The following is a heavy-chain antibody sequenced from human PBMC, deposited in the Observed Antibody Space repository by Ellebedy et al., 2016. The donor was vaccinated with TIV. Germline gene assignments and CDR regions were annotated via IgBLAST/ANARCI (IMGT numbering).Heavy chain of an antibody. Sequence: GESLKISXAASGFTFSNYAMSWVRQAPGKGLEWVSVIGRSGGSTYFADSVKGRFTISRDNSKDTLYLQMSSLRAEDTAIYYCAKWGSSSWTYYYYGMDVWGQGTTVTVSS. CDR3: AKWGSSSWTYYYYGMDV. CDR2: IGRSGGST. V-gene: IGHV3-23*01. J-gene: IGHJ6*02. D-gene: IGHD6-13*01. CDR1: GFTFSNYA.